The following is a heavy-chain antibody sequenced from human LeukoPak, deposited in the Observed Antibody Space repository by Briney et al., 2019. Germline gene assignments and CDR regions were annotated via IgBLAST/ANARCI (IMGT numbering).Heavy chain of an antibody. CDR3: ARDRGTWNDDGFDY. D-gene: IGHD1-1*01. Sequence: PSGTLSLTCAVYGGSFSGYYWSWIRQPPGKGLEWIAEINHSGSTNYNPSLKSRVTISVDTSKNQFSLKLSSVTAADTAVYYCARDRGTWNDDGFDYWGQGTLVTVSS. J-gene: IGHJ4*02. CDR1: GGSFSGYY. CDR2: INHSGST. V-gene: IGHV4-34*01.